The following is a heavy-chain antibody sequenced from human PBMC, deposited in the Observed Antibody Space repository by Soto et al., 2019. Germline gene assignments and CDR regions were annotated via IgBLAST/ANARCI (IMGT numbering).Heavy chain of an antibody. J-gene: IGHJ6*01. V-gene: IGHV3-48*03. Sequence: EVQLVESWGNLVQPGGSLRLSCAASGFTFSNFEMHWVRQAPGKGLECVSYINTAGSTKYYAESVKGRFTISRDNARNSVILQMSSLRAEDTAVYYCARSACSNPTCLTVYYSDGLDVWGPVATVTVSS. CDR3: ARSACSNPTCLTVYYSDGLDV. CDR1: GFTFSNFE. CDR2: INTAGSTK. D-gene: IGHD2-2*01.